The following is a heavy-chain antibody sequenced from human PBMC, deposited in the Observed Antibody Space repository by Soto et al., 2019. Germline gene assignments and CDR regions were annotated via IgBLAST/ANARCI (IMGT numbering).Heavy chain of an antibody. J-gene: IGHJ4*02. CDR2: ISAYNGNT. CDR1: GYTFTSYG. V-gene: IGHV1-18*01. CDR3: ARDECGDPGVY. D-gene: IGHD4-17*01. Sequence: QVQLVQSGAEVKKPGASVKVSCKASGYTFTSYGISWVRQAPGQGLEWMGWISAYNGNTNSAQNLQGRFTMTTDTSTSTASMELRSLRSDDTAVYYCARDECGDPGVYWGQGTLVTVSS.